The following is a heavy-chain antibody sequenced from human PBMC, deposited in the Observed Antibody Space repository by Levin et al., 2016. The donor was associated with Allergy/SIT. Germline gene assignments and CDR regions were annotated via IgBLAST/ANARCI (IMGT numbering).Heavy chain of an antibody. CDR3: ASSAAAGPHHYYYYGMDV. D-gene: IGHD6-13*01. CDR1: GGSISSYY. Sequence: SETLSLTCTVSGGSISSYYWSWIRQPPGKGLEWIGYIYYSGSTNYNPSLKSRVTISVDTSKNQFSLKLSSVTAADTAVYYCASSAAAGPHHYYYYGMDVWGQGTTVTVSS. J-gene: IGHJ6*02. V-gene: IGHV4-59*01. CDR2: IYYSGST.